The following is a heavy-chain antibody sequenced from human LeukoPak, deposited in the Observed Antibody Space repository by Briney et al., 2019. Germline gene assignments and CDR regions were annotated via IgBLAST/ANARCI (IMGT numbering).Heavy chain of an antibody. V-gene: IGHV1-2*02. CDR3: ARDLPSSSSQADDY. D-gene: IGHD6-6*01. Sequence: ASVKVCCKASGYTFTGYYMHWVRQAPGQGLEWMGWINPNSGGTNYAQKFQGRVTMTRDTSISTAYMELSRLRSDDTAVYYCARDLPSSSSQADDYWGQGTLVTVSS. CDR2: INPNSGGT. CDR1: GYTFTGYY. J-gene: IGHJ4*02.